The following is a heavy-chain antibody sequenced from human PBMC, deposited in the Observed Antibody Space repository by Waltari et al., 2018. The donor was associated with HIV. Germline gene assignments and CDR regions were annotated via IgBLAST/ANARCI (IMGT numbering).Heavy chain of an antibody. Sequence: EVQLVESGGGLVEPGGSLRLSCAASGFTFSSAYMSWVRQAPGEGLEWVGRIADKARGGASDYAAPVKGRFTILRDDSKNTLYLQMDNLEIEDTAMYYCTTYSSGWTWGQGTQVTVSS. J-gene: IGHJ4*02. D-gene: IGHD6-19*01. CDR3: TTYSSGWT. CDR2: IADKARGGAS. CDR1: GFTFSSAY. V-gene: IGHV3-15*04.